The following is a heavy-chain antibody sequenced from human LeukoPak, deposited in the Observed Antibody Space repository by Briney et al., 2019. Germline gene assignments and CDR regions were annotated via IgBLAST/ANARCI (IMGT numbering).Heavy chain of an antibody. CDR2: TWYDGRNN. Sequence: PGKSLRLSCAASGFTFSSYCMHWVRQAPGKGLEWVAVTWYDGRNNYYAASVEGRFTISRDDSKTTVYLRMNSLRAEDTAVYYCAREVAPLYFHYGMDVWGEGTTVTVSS. CDR1: GFTFSSYC. CDR3: AREVAPLYFHYGMDV. D-gene: IGHD2-21*01. J-gene: IGHJ6*01. V-gene: IGHV3-33*01.